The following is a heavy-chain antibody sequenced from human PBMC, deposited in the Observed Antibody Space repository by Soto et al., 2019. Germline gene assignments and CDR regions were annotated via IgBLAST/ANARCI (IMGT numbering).Heavy chain of an antibody. CDR1: GGSISSYY. CDR2: IYYSGGT. J-gene: IGHJ5*02. V-gene: IGHV4-59*01. Sequence: TSETLSLTCTVSGGSISSYYWSWIRQPPGKGLEWIGYIYYSGGTNYNPSLKSRVTISVDTSKNQFSLKLSSVTAADTAVYYCARLARRDTAMVDNWFDPWGQGTLVTVSS. CDR3: ARLARRDTAMVDNWFDP. D-gene: IGHD5-18*01.